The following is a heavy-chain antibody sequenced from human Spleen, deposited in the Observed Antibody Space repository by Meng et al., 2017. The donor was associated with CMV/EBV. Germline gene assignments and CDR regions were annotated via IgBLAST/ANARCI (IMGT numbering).Heavy chain of an antibody. D-gene: IGHD6-6*01. CDR1: GASIGSSTDY. V-gene: IGHV4-39*07. Sequence: SETLSLTCTVSGASIGSSTDYWGWIRQPPGKGLEWIGSIYYSGSTYYNPSLKSRVTISVDTSKNQFSLKLSSVTAADTAVYYCAREAAARPIDYWGQGTLVTVSS. J-gene: IGHJ4*02. CDR2: IYYSGST. CDR3: AREAAARPIDY.